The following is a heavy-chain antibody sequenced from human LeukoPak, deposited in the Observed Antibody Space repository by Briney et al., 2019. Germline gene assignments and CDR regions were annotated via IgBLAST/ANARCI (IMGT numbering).Heavy chain of an antibody. J-gene: IGHJ6*02. V-gene: IGHV3-7*04. CDR1: GFTFSTSW. Sequence: GGSLRLSCAASGFTFSTSWMAWVRQTPGKGLEWVANIKPDGSEIHYGDSVKGRFTISRDNARNSLNLQTDSLRVDDTAVYFCARDWHFSLDVWGQGTTVTVSS. CDR2: IKPDGSEI. CDR3: ARDWHFSLDV.